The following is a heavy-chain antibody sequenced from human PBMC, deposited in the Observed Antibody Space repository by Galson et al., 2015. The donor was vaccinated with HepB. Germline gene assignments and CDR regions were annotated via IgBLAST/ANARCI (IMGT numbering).Heavy chain of an antibody. CDR3: ARGLFFIAARPRSRDFDY. Sequence: ETLSLTCAVYGGSFSGYYWSWIRQPPGKGLEWIGEINHSGSTNYNPSLKSRVTISVDTSKNQFSLKLSSVTAADTAVYYCARGLFFIAARPRSRDFDYWGQGTLVTVSS. J-gene: IGHJ4*02. D-gene: IGHD6-6*01. CDR1: GGSFSGYY. V-gene: IGHV4-34*01. CDR2: INHSGST.